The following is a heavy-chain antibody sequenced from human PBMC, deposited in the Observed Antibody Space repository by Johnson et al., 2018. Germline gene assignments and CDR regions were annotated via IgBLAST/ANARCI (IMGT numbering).Heavy chain of an antibody. CDR1: GFTFSNYA. V-gene: IGHV3-23*04. CDR2: IGGSGSST. CDR3: AKRMSPTTLRWEAFDI. D-gene: IGHD2-2*01. Sequence: EVQLVESGGGLVQPGGSLRLTCAASGFTFSNYAMIWVRQAPGEGLDWVSAIGGSGSSTFYADSVKGRLTIYRDNSKDTVYLQMNSLRADDTAVYYCAKRMSPTTLRWEAFDIWGQGTMVTVSS. J-gene: IGHJ3*02.